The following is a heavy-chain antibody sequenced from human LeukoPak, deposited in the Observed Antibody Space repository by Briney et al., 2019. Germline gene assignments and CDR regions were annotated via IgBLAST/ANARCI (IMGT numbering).Heavy chain of an antibody. Sequence: PGGSLRLSCAASGFMFTGFAMHWVRQAPGKGLQWVAVISYDGKVKFYGDSVKGRFTISRDDSKNMLYLQMSSLRPEDTAVYYCARDMIRGQPDYLDYWGQGTLVTVSS. J-gene: IGHJ4*02. D-gene: IGHD3-10*01. CDR2: ISYDGKVK. V-gene: IGHV3-30*15. CDR3: ARDMIRGQPDYLDY. CDR1: GFMFTGFA.